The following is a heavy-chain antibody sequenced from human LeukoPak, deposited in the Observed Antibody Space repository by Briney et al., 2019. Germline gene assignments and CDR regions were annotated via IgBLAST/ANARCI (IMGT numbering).Heavy chain of an antibody. J-gene: IGHJ4*02. CDR3: ARGRPGLRYFDWLAAGYYFDY. V-gene: IGHV4-39*01. Sequence: SETLSLTCTVSGGSISSSSYYWGWIRQPPGKGLEWIGSIYYSGSTYYNPSPKSRVTISVDTSKNQFSLKLSSVTAADTAVYYCARGRPGLRYFDWLAAGYYFDYWGQGTLVTVSS. CDR2: IYYSGST. D-gene: IGHD3-9*01. CDR1: GGSISSSSYY.